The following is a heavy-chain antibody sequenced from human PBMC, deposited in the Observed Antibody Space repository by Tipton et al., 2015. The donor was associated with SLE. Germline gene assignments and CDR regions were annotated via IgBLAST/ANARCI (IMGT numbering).Heavy chain of an antibody. D-gene: IGHD4/OR15-4a*01. Sequence: TLSLTCTVSGGSISSHYWSWIRQPPGKGLEWIGDIYYSGSTNYNPSPKSRVTISVDTSKNQFSLKLSSVTAADTAVYYCARGVLYFDYWGQGTLVTVSS. J-gene: IGHJ4*02. CDR1: GGSISSHY. V-gene: IGHV4-59*11. CDR3: ARGVLYFDY. CDR2: IYYSGST.